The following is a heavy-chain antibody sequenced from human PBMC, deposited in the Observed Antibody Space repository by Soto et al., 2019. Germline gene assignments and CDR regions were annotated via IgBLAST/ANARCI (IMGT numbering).Heavy chain of an antibody. CDR2: IYYSGST. J-gene: IGHJ4*02. D-gene: IGHD5-18*01. CDR3: ARVGYSFGYYLDY. Sequence: SETLSLTCTVSGGSISGYYWSWIRQPPGKGPDWIGHIYYSGSTTYNPSLKSRVTISVDTSKNQFSLKLSFVTAADTAVYYCARVGYSFGYYLDYWGQGTLVTVSS. V-gene: IGHV4-59*01. CDR1: GGSISGYY.